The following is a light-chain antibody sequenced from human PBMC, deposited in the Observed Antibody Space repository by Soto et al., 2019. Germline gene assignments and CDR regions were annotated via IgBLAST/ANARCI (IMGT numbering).Light chain of an antibody. CDR2: GAS. Sequence: EIVLTQSPGTLSLSPGERATLSCRASQSVSSSYLAWYQLKPGQAPRLLIYGASNRATGIPDRFSGSGSGTDFTLTISRLEPEEFAVFYCQQYGSSPYTFGQGTKLEIK. J-gene: IGKJ2*01. CDR3: QQYGSSPYT. CDR1: QSVSSSY. V-gene: IGKV3-20*01.